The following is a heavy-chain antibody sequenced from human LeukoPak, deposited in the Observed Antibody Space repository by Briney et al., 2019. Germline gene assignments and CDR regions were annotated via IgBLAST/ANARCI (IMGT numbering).Heavy chain of an antibody. CDR3: ARVGAPDGGAFDI. CDR2: IIPIFGTA. Sequence: ASVKVSCKPSGYTFTNYYIHWVRQAPGQGLEWMGGIIPIFGTANYAQKFQGRVTITADKSTSTANMELSSLRSEDTAVYYCARVGAPDGGAFDIWGQGTMVTVSS. J-gene: IGHJ3*02. CDR1: GYTFTNYY. V-gene: IGHV1-69*06. D-gene: IGHD3-16*01.